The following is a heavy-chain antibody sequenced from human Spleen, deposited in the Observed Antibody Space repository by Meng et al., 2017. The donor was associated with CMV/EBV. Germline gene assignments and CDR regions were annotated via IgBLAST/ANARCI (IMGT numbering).Heavy chain of an antibody. D-gene: IGHD1-20*01. CDR2: TKQDGSEK. J-gene: IGHJ5*02. Sequence: GESLKISCAASGFTFSSYWMSWVRQAPGKGLEWVASTKQDGSEKYYVDSVKGRFTISRDNAQNSLYLQMNSLRAEDTAVYYCARSQVFNWNERADHWGQGTLVTVSS. CDR3: ARSQVFNWNERADH. CDR1: GFTFSSYW. V-gene: IGHV3-7*01.